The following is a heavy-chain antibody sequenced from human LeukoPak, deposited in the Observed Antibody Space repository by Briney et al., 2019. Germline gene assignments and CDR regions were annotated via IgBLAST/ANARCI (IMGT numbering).Heavy chain of an antibody. CDR2: ITSGRSTI. J-gene: IGHJ4*02. D-gene: IGHD3-10*01. V-gene: IGHV3-48*03. CDR1: GFTYSKFA. Sequence: GGSLRLSCAASGFTYSKFAMNWVRQAPGKGLEWVSKITSGRSTIYYADSVKGRFAISRDNAKNSLYLQMNSLRAEDAAVYYCARDGGLVRGVIIRGDYFDYWGQGTLVTVSS. CDR3: ARDGGLVRGVIIRGDYFDY.